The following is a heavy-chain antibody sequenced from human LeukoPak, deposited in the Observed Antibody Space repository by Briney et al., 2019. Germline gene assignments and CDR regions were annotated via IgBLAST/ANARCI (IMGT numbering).Heavy chain of an antibody. Sequence: SSETLSLTCTVSGGSISSYYWSWIRQPPGRGLEWIGYIYYSGSTNYNPSLKSRVTISVDTSKNQFSLKLSSVTAADTAVYYCARGYGGSYYGDDYWGQGTLVTVSS. J-gene: IGHJ4*02. CDR1: GGSISSYY. V-gene: IGHV4-59*01. CDR2: IYYSGST. CDR3: ARGYGGSYYGDDY. D-gene: IGHD1-26*01.